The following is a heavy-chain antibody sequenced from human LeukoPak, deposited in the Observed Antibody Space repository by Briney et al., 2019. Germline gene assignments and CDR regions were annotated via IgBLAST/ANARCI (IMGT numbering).Heavy chain of an antibody. D-gene: IGHD6-19*01. V-gene: IGHV3-7*01. CDR2: IKQDESEK. CDR1: GFTFSSYG. Sequence: GGSLRLSCAASGFTFSSYGMHWVRQAPGKGLEWVANIKQDESEKYYVDSVKGRFTISRDNAKNSLYLQMNSLRAEDTAVYHCARGNLFTGWYDLYYFDYWGQGTLVTVSS. CDR3: ARGNLFTGWYDLYYFDY. J-gene: IGHJ4*02.